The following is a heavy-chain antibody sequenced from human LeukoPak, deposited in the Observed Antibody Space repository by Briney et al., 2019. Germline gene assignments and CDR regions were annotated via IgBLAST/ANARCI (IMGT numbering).Heavy chain of an antibody. CDR3: ARGGRYCSSTSCYGAGDAFDT. CDR1: GFTVSSNY. CDR2: IYSGGST. J-gene: IGHJ3*02. D-gene: IGHD2-2*01. V-gene: IGHV3-53*01. Sequence: GGSLRLSCAASGFTVSSNYMSWVRQAPGKGLEWVSVIYSGGSTYYADSVKGRFTISRDNSKNTLYLQMNSLRAEDTAVYYCARGGRYCSSTSCYGAGDAFDTWGQGTMVTVSS.